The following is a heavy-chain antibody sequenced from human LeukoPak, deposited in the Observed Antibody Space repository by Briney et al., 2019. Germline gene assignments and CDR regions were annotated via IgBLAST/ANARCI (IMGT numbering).Heavy chain of an antibody. J-gene: IGHJ6*03. CDR3: ARCGAGDYNNHHNPYYNYMDV. D-gene: IGHD4-11*01. CDR2: IIPRFGTT. V-gene: IGHV1-69*01. CDR1: GGTFSSDA. Sequence: GSSVKVSCKASGGTFSSDAISWVRQAPGQGLEWMGGIIPRFGTTEYAQKFQGRVTITSDESTSTAYMELHTLTSDDTAVYFCARCGAGDYNNHHNPYYNYMDVWGKGTTVTV.